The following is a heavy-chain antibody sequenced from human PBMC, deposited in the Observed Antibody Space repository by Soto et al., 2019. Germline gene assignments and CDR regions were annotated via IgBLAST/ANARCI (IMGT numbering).Heavy chain of an antibody. CDR3: ARSHGVVVVVATGWFDP. CDR1: GGTFSSYA. CDR2: IIPIFGTA. J-gene: IGHJ5*02. D-gene: IGHD2-15*01. Sequence: QVQLVQSGAEVKKPGSSVKVSCKASGGTFSSYAISWVRQAPGQGLEWMGGIIPIFGTANYAQKFQGRVTITADESTSTAYMELSSLRSEDTAVYYCARSHGVVVVVATGWFDPWGQGTLVTVSS. V-gene: IGHV1-69*01.